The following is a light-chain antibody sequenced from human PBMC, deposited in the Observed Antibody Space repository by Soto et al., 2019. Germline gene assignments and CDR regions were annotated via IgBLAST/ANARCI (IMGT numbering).Light chain of an antibody. CDR1: SSNIGAGYE. V-gene: IGLV1-40*01. CDR3: QSDGNGLRGHVV. J-gene: IGLJ2*01. Sequence: QSVLTQPTSVSGAPGQRVTISCTGTSSNIGAGYEVHWYQQVPGTSPKLLIFVNNNRPSGVPDRFSCCNSGASASLAITGLQVADEADYYCQSDGNGLRGHVVFGGGTKLTVL. CDR2: VNN.